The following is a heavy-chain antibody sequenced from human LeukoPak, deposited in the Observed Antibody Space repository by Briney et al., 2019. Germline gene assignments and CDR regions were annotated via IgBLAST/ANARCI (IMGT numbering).Heavy chain of an antibody. J-gene: IGHJ4*02. CDR1: GVTLSNYG. V-gene: IGHV3-23*01. Sequence: GGSLRLSCAVSGVTLSNYGMSWVRQAPGKGLEWVAGISDSGGRTNDADSVSGRSTISRDNPKNRLYLQMNSLRTEDTAVYFCAKRGVVIRVILVGFHKEAYYFDSWGQGALVTVSS. CDR2: ISDSGGRT. CDR3: AKRGVVIRVILVGFHKEAYYFDS. D-gene: IGHD3-22*01.